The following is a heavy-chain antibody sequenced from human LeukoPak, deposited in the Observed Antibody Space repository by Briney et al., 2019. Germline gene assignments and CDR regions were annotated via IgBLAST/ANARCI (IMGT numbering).Heavy chain of an antibody. Sequence: GASVKVSCKASGYTFTGYYMHWVRQAPGQGLEWMGWINPNSGGTNYAQKPQGRVTMTTDTSTSTAYMELRSLGSDETAVYYCARVDLLTGYYFFDYWGQGTLVTVSS. CDR2: INPNSGGT. CDR1: GYTFTGYY. D-gene: IGHD3-9*01. V-gene: IGHV1-2*02. J-gene: IGHJ4*02. CDR3: ARVDLLTGYYFFDY.